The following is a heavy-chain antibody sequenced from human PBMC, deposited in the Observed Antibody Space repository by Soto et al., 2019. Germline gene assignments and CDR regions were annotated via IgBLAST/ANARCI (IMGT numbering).Heavy chain of an antibody. CDR1: GGSISSGGYY. V-gene: IGHV4-31*03. CDR3: ARDRGRYRHCAYAFDI. CDR2: IYYSGTI. D-gene: IGHD3-16*01. J-gene: IGHJ3*02. Sequence: SETLSLTCTVSGGSISSGGYYWSWLRQHPGKGLECVGYIYYSGTIYYKPSLKSRVTISVDTSKNPLSLKLSAVSAADTAVYFCARDRGRYRHCAYAFDIWGQGTMVTVSS.